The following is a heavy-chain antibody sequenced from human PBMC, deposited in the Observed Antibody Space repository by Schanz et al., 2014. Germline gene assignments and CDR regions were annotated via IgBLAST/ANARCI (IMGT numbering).Heavy chain of an antibody. D-gene: IGHD6-6*01. CDR3: ARGYSSSMDV. J-gene: IGHJ6*02. Sequence: VQLVESGGGVVQPGRSLRLSCAVSGFTVSSHYMSWVRQAPGKGLEWVSVIYSGGSTYYADSVKGRFTISRDNSKNTLYLQMNSLRAEDTAVYYCARGYSSSMDVWGQGTTVTVSS. CDR1: GFTVSSHY. V-gene: IGHV3-66*01. CDR2: IYSGGST.